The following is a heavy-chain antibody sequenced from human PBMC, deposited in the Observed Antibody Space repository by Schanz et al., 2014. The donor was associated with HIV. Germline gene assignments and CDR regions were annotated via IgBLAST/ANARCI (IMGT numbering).Heavy chain of an antibody. J-gene: IGHJ2*01. Sequence: VQVVESGGGVVQPERSLRLSCAASGFTFNSYGMLWVRQAPGKGLEWVSVISGSGGSTYYADSVKGRFTISRDNSKNTLYLQMNRLRAEDTAVYYCAKWGREEDYGDYDLYYYYCGLDVWGRGTLVAVSS. CDR2: ISGSGGST. CDR1: GFTFNSYG. D-gene: IGHD4-17*01. CDR3: AKWGREEDYGDYDLYYYYCGLDV. V-gene: IGHV3-23*04.